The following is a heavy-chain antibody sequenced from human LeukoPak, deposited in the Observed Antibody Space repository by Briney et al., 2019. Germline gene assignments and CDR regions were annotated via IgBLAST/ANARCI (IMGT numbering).Heavy chain of an antibody. CDR3: ARPSSLDGSGRYYIDY. CDR1: GFTVSNNF. Sequence: PGGSLRLSCAVSGFTVSNNFMNWVRQAPGKGLEWVSVTHSDGTTYFADSVQGRFTISRDNPKNTLYLQMNSLRDEDTAVYYCARPSSLDGSGRYYIDYWGQGTLVTVSS. V-gene: IGHV3-66*01. CDR2: THSDGTT. D-gene: IGHD3-10*01. J-gene: IGHJ4*02.